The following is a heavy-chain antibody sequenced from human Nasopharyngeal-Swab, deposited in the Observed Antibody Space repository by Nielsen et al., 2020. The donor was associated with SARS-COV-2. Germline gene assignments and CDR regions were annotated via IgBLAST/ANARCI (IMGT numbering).Heavy chain of an antibody. CDR3: ARIQQQLPGIV. Sequence: QTPALTGAISGDSVSNNRAAWSWIRQSPSRGLEWLGRTYYRSQWNYDYADSVRGRVTVNPDTSRNQVSLHLNSVTPEDTAVYYCARIQQQLPGIVWGQGTMVIVSS. V-gene: IGHV6-1*01. D-gene: IGHD6-13*01. CDR2: TYYRSQWNY. CDR1: GDSVSNNRAA. J-gene: IGHJ3*01.